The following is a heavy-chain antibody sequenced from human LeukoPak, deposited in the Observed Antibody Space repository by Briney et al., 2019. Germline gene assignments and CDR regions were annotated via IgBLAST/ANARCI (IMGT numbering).Heavy chain of an antibody. CDR3: AHFLTYYYGSGSYYDY. D-gene: IGHD3-10*01. CDR2: IYWNDDK. V-gene: IGHV2-5*01. CDR1: GFSLSTSGVG. Sequence: ESGPTLVKPTQTLTLTCTFSGFSLSTSGVGVGWIRQPPGKALEWLALIYWNDDKRYSPSLKSRLTITKDTSKSQVVLTMTNMDPVDTATYYCAHFLTYYYGSGSYYDYWGQGTLVTVSS. J-gene: IGHJ4*02.